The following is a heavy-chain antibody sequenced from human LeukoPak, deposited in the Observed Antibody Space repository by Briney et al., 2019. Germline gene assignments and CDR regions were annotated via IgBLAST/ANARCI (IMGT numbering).Heavy chain of an antibody. Sequence: TGGSLRLSCAASGFTFDDYGMSWVRQAPGKGLEWVSGINWNGGSTGYADSVTGRFTISRDNAKNSLYLQMNSLRAEDTALYYCARAPLVGATTAYYYYMDVWGKGTTATVSS. CDR3: ARAPLVGATTAYYYYMDV. D-gene: IGHD1-26*01. CDR2: INWNGGST. CDR1: GFTFDDYG. V-gene: IGHV3-20*04. J-gene: IGHJ6*03.